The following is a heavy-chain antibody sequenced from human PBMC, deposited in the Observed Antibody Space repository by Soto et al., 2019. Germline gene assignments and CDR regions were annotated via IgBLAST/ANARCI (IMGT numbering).Heavy chain of an antibody. J-gene: IGHJ6*02. CDR2: ISAYNGNT. CDR3: ARDPYCGGDCYSVICYYYGMDV. Sequence: ASVKVSCKASGYTFTSYGISWVRQAPGQGLEWMGWISAYNGNTNYAQKLQGRVTMTTDTSTSTAYMELRSLRSDDTAVYYCARDPYCGGDCYSVICYYYGMDVWGQGTTVTVSS. D-gene: IGHD2-21*02. CDR1: GYTFTSYG. V-gene: IGHV1-18*01.